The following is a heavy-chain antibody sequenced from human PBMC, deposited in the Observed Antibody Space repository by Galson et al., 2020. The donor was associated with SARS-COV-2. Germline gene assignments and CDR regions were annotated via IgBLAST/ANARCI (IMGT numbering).Heavy chain of an antibody. CDR2: IYYSGST. V-gene: IGHV4-31*03. CDR1: GRSTSSGGYY. CDR3: AREKTYYYGSGSYYKNQRSYFFDY. D-gene: IGHD3-10*01. J-gene: IGHJ4*02. Sequence: NASESLSLTCTVSGRSTSSGGYYCSWILQHPGKGLEWIGYIYYSGSTHNNPSLKSRVTISVDTSKNQFSLKLSSVTAADTAVYYCAREKTYYYGSGSYYKNQRSYFFDYWGQGTLVTVSS.